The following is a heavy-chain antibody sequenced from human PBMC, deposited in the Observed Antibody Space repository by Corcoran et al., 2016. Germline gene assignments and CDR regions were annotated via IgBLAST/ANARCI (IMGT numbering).Heavy chain of an antibody. D-gene: IGHD6-19*01. J-gene: IGHJ4*02. CDR3: AREPDAYSSGWYVGSTKFDY. CDR1: GGSFSGYY. V-gene: IGHV4-34*01. Sequence: QVQLQQWGAGLLKPSETLSLTCAVYGGSFSGYYWSWIRQPPGKGLEWIGEINHSGSTNYNPSLKSRVTISVDTSKNQFSLKLSSVTAADTAVYYCAREPDAYSSGWYVGSTKFDYWGQGTLVTVSS. CDR2: INHSGST.